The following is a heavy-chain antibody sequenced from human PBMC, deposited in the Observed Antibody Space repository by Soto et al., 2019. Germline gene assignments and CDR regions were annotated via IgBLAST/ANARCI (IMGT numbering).Heavy chain of an antibody. CDR2: IYPCDSDT. Sequence: WESLKISCKGSGYSFTSYWIGLVRQMPGKGLEWMGIIYPCDSDTRYSPSFQGQVTISADKSISTAYLQWSSLKASDTAMYYCARHQDTYDYGDYALSYYYGMDVWGQGTTVTVSS. V-gene: IGHV5-51*01. D-gene: IGHD4-17*01. J-gene: IGHJ6*02. CDR1: GYSFTSYW. CDR3: ARHQDTYDYGDYALSYYYGMDV.